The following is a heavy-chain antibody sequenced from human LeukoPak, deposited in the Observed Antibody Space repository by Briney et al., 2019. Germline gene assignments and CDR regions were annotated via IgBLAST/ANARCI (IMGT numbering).Heavy chain of an antibody. CDR3: ARSKAYSGYFDY. Sequence: SETLSLTCTVSGGSISSGGYYWSWIRQPPGKGLEYIGYIGYSGSTNYNPSLKSRVTISVDTSKNQFSLKLTSVTAADTAVYYCARSKAYSGYFDYWGQGTLVTVSS. V-gene: IGHV4-61*08. D-gene: IGHD4-11*01. CDR1: GGSISSGGYY. CDR2: IGYSGST. J-gene: IGHJ4*02.